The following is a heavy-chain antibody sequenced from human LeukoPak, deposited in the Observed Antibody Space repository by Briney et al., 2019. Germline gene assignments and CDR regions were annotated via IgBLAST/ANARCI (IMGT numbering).Heavy chain of an antibody. CDR2: TYHSGST. J-gene: IGHJ4*02. CDR1: GGFISSVNW. D-gene: IGHD5-18*01. Sequence: PSGTLSLTCAVSGGFISSVNWWIWVRQTPGKGLEWIGETYHSGSTNYNPSLKSRVTISVDKSKNQFSLNLTSVTAADTAVYYCARANSGYSYAYCDSWGQGTLVTVSS. V-gene: IGHV4-4*02. CDR3: ARANSGYSYAYCDS.